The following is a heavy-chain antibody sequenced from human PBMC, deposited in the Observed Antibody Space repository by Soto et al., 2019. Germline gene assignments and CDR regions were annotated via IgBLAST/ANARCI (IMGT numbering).Heavy chain of an antibody. CDR2: IIPIFGTA. J-gene: IGHJ6*02. D-gene: IGHD3-3*01. V-gene: IGHV1-69*06. Sequence: QVQLVQSGAEVKKPGSSVKVSCKASGGTFSSYAISWVRQAPGQGLEWMGGIIPIFGTANYAQKFQGRVTITADKSTSTAYMELSSLRSEDTAVYYCATSTIFGVVIISRDYYYGMDVWCQGTTVTVSS. CDR1: GGTFSSYA. CDR3: ATSTIFGVVIISRDYYYGMDV.